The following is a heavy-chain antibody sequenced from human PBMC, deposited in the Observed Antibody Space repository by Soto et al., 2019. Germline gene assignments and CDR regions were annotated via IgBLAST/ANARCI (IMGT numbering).Heavy chain of an antibody. J-gene: IGHJ4*02. Sequence: EMQLVESGGGLVQPGESLRLSCAASGFTFSRYWMHWVRQSPEKGLVWVSHINTDGSNSNYADSVKGRFTISRDNAKKTLYLQIHGLEAADTALYYCARATYSSSWYADFWGQGTLVTVSS. V-gene: IGHV3-74*02. D-gene: IGHD6-13*01. CDR3: ARATYSSSWYADF. CDR2: INTDGSNS. CDR1: GFTFSRYW.